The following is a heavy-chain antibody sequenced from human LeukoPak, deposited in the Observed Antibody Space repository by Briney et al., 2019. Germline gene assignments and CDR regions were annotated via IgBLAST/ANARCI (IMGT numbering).Heavy chain of an antibody. D-gene: IGHD5-18*01. J-gene: IGHJ4*02. Sequence: GASVKVSCKASGYTFTSYGISWVRQAPGQGLEWMGWISAYNGNTNYAQKLQGRVTMTTDTSTSTPYMELRSLRSDDTAVYYCVRVPDTAMVTDYWGQGTLVTVSS. V-gene: IGHV1-18*01. CDR1: GYTFTSYG. CDR3: VRVPDTAMVTDY. CDR2: ISAYNGNT.